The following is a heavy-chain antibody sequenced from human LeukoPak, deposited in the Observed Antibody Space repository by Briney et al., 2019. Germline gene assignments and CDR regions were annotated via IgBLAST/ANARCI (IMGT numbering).Heavy chain of an antibody. CDR1: SFTFSRFW. CDR3: AKDYGGGYFDY. Sequence: GESLKISCLVPSFTFSRFWMAWVRQAPGKGPEWVAQIKEDGSEKYYMDFVEGRFTISRDNAKNSLYLQMNSLRAEDTAVYYCAKDYGGGYFDYWGQGTLVTVSS. V-gene: IGHV3-7*01. D-gene: IGHD3-16*01. CDR2: IKEDGSEK. J-gene: IGHJ4*02.